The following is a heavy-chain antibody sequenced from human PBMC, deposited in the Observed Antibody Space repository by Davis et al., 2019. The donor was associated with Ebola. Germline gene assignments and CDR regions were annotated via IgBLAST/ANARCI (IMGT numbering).Heavy chain of an antibody. CDR2: INPNSGGT. V-gene: IGHV1-2*02. Sequence: ASVKVSCKASGYTLTGYYMHWVRQAPGQGLEWMGWINPNSGGTNYAQKFQGRVTMTRDTSISTAYMELSRLRSDDTAVYYCAREVGRGLSYFDYWGQGTLVTVSS. CDR1: GYTLTGYY. D-gene: IGHD1-26*01. CDR3: AREVGRGLSYFDY. J-gene: IGHJ4*02.